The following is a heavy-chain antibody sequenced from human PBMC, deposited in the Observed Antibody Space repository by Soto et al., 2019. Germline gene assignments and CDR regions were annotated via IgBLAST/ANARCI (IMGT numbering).Heavy chain of an antibody. Sequence: GGSLSLSCAASGFTFSSYAMHWVRQAPGKGLEWVAVISYDGSNKYYADSVKGRFTISRDNSKNTLYLQMNSLRAEDTAVYYCARNPDDFWSGYLFDYWGQGTLVTVS. J-gene: IGHJ4*02. CDR2: ISYDGSNK. CDR3: ARNPDDFWSGYLFDY. V-gene: IGHV3-30-3*01. D-gene: IGHD3-3*01. CDR1: GFTFSSYA.